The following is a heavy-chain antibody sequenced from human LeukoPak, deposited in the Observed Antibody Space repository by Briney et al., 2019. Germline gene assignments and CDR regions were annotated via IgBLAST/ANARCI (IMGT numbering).Heavy chain of an antibody. CDR2: INSDGRAT. J-gene: IGHJ5*02. CDR3: VRGDRWGSFFET. CDR1: GFTFSSHW. Sequence: GGALKVSCAASGFTFSSHWMHWVRQGPGKGLVWVSRINSDGRATNYAHSVRGRFTISRDNAKNRLCLQMNSVRVEDTAMYYCVRGDRWGSFFETWGQGNLATASS. D-gene: IGHD3-3*02. V-gene: IGHV3-74*01.